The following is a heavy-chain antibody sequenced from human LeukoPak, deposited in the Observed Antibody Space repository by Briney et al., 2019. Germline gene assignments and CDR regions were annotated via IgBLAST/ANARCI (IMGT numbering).Heavy chain of an antibody. Sequence: GGSLRLSCAVSGFTFSSYAMSWVRQAPGKGLEWVSAISGSGGSTYYADSVKGRFTISRDNFKNTLYLQMNSLRAEDTAVYYCAKARAADYDFWSGYDFDYWGQGTLVTVSS. CDR2: ISGSGGST. D-gene: IGHD3-3*01. CDR3: AKARAADYDFWSGYDFDY. CDR1: GFTFSSYA. J-gene: IGHJ4*02. V-gene: IGHV3-23*01.